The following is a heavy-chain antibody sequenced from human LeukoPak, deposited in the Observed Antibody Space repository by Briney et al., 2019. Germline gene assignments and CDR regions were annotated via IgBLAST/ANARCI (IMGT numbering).Heavy chain of an antibody. Sequence: PGGSLRLSCTVLGFTVSSNYMSWVRQAPGKGLEWVSYISSSGSTIYYADSVKGRFTISRDNAKNSLYLQMHSLRAEDTAVYYCARGGWELLRGVFDYWGQGTLVTVSS. D-gene: IGHD1-26*01. CDR2: ISSSGSTI. V-gene: IGHV3-11*04. CDR1: GFTVSSNY. J-gene: IGHJ4*02. CDR3: ARGGWELLRGVFDY.